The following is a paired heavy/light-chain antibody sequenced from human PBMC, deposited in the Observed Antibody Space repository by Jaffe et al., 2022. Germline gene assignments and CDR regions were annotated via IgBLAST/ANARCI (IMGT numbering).Light chain of an antibody. Sequence: DIQMTQSPSTLSASVGDRVTITCRASQSLSSWLAWYQQKPGKAPKLLIYKASTLESGVPSRFSGSGSGTEFTLTISSLQPDDFATYYCQQYNSYWLTFGGGTKVEIK. CDR2: KAS. V-gene: IGKV1-5*03. CDR3: QQYNSYWLT. CDR1: QSLSSW. J-gene: IGKJ4*01.
Heavy chain of an antibody. V-gene: IGHV3-21*01. D-gene: IGHD1-26*01. CDR1: GFTFSSYS. CDR2: ISGDSTYI. J-gene: IGHJ6*03. Sequence: EVQLVESGGGLVKPGGSLRLSCEASGFTFSSYSINWVRQAPGKGLEWVSSISGDSTYIYYADSVKGRFTISRDNAKNSLFLQMNSLRAEDTAVYYCAREGGVGRYIYYYYMDVWGKGTTVTVSS. CDR3: AREGGVGRYIYYYYMDV.